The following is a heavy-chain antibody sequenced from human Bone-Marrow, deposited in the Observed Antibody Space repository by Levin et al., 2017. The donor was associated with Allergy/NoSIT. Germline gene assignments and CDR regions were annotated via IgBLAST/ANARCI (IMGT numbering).Heavy chain of an antibody. V-gene: IGHV4-34*01. J-gene: IGHJ4*02. CDR1: GESFSGYY. CDR2: FKYIGST. D-gene: IGHD3-10*01. Sequence: RAGGSLRLSCAVYGESFSGYYWSWIRQAPGKGLEWIGEFKYIGSTDYNPSLKSRVTISADTSKNQFSLKLTSVTAADTAVYYCARSMIRGVIWYWGQGTLVIVSS. CDR3: ARSMIRGVIWY.